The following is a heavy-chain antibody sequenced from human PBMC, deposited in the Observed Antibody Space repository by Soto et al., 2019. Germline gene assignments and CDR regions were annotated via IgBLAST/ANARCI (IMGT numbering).Heavy chain of an antibody. J-gene: IGHJ5*02. Sequence: ASVKVSCKASGYTFTGYYMHWVRQAPGQGLEWMGWINPNSGGTNYAQKFQGWVTMTRDTSISTAYMELSRLRSDDTAVYYCARDNRGAIAAAGPGRYNWFDPWGQGTLVTVSS. CDR1: GYTFTGYY. V-gene: IGHV1-2*04. CDR3: ARDNRGAIAAAGPGRYNWFDP. CDR2: INPNSGGT. D-gene: IGHD6-13*01.